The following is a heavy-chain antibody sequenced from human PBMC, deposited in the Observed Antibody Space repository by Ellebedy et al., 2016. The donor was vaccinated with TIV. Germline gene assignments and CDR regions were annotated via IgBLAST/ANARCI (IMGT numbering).Heavy chain of an antibody. D-gene: IGHD2-21*01. Sequence: GESLKLSXAASGFTFSSYGIHWVRQAPGKGLEWVALISYDGNEKFYADSVKGRFTISRDKSKNTVYLQMNSLRTDDTAVYSCARVVTSYGMDIWGQGTTVTVSS. CDR2: ISYDGNEK. CDR1: GFTFSSYG. CDR3: ARVVTSYGMDI. V-gene: IGHV3-30*03. J-gene: IGHJ6*02.